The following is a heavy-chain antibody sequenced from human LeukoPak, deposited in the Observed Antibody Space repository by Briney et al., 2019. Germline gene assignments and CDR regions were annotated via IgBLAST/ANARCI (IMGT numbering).Heavy chain of an antibody. V-gene: IGHV4-39*07. CDR2: INYSGST. CDR1: GDSIRRGSYY. CDR3: AREQGDY. J-gene: IGHJ4*02. Sequence: PSETLSLTCSVSGDSIRRGSYYWGRIRQPPGKGLEWIGIINYSGSTYHNPSLKSRVTISVDTSKNQFSLKLSSVTAADTAVYYCAREQGDYWGQGTLVTVSS.